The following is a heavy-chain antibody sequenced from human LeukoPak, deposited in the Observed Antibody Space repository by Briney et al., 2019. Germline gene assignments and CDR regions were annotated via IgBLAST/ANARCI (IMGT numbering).Heavy chain of an antibody. CDR1: GFTFSSYS. V-gene: IGHV3-21*01. D-gene: IGHD4-17*01. Sequence: ESLRLSCAASGFTFSSYSMNWVRQAPGKGLEWVSSISSSSSYIYYADSVKGRFTISRDNAKNSLYLQMNSLRAEDTAVYYCAREPDYGDRGGYYFDYWGQGTLVTVSS. CDR2: ISSSSSYI. J-gene: IGHJ4*02. CDR3: AREPDYGDRGGYYFDY.